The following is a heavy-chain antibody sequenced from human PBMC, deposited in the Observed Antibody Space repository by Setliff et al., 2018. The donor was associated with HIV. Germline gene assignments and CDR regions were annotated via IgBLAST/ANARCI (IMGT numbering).Heavy chain of an antibody. J-gene: IGHJ4*02. V-gene: IGHV1-18*01. Sequence: ASVKVSCKASGYTFPNFGISWVRQAPGQGLEWMGWISPYNGNTKYAQKFQGRVTMTTDTSASTAYMELRSLRSDDTAVYYCARDHGILTGYYTDHWGQGTLVTVSS. D-gene: IGHD3-9*01. CDR3: ARDHGILTGYYTDH. CDR2: ISPYNGNT. CDR1: GYTFPNFG.